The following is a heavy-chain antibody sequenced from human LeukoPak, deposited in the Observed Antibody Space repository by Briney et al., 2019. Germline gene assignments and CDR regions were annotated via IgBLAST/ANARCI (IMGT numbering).Heavy chain of an antibody. CDR2: IYYSGST. D-gene: IGHD5-12*01. CDR1: GGSISSDNYY. V-gene: IGHV4-39*07. Sequence: SETLSLTCTVSGGSISSDNYYWGWIRQPPGKGLEWIGSIYYSGSTYYNPSLKSRVTISVDTSKNQLSLKLSSVTAADTAVYYCARGPSGYHNTGGQGTLVTVSS. CDR3: ARGPSGYHNT. J-gene: IGHJ4*02.